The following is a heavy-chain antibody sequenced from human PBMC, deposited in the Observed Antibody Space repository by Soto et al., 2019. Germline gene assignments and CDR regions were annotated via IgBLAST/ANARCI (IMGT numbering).Heavy chain of an antibody. D-gene: IGHD6-6*01. CDR1: GFTFSSYS. CDR2: ISSSSSTI. J-gene: IGHJ5*02. V-gene: IGHV3-48*01. CDR3: ARDRVEYSSSPTWFDP. Sequence: EVQLVESGGGLVQPGGSLRLSCAASGFTFSSYSMNWVRQAPGKGLEWVSYISSSSSTIYYADSVKGRFTISRDNAKNSLYLQMNSLRAEDTAVYYCARDRVEYSSSPTWFDPWGQGTLVTVSS.